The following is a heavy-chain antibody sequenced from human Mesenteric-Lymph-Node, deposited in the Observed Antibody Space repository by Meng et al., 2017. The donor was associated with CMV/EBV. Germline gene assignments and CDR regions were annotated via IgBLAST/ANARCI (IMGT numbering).Heavy chain of an antibody. D-gene: IGHD4-23*01. CDR2: INWNSGSI. J-gene: IGHJ4*02. Sequence: SLKISCAASGFTFDDHAMHWVRQAPGKGLEWVSGINWNSGSIEYADSVKGRFTISRDNAKDSLYLQMNSLRAEDTALYYCATDDYGGNAAYWGQGTLVTVSS. V-gene: IGHV3-9*01. CDR1: GFTFDDHA. CDR3: ATDDYGGNAAY.